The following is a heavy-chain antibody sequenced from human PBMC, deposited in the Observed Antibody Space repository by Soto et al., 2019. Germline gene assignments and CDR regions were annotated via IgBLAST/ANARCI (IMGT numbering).Heavy chain of an antibody. CDR3: AATIRSSWYYYGMDV. CDR2: IYYSGST. Sequence: SETLSLTCTVSGGSISSSSYYWGWIRQPPGKGLEWIGSIYYSGSTYYNPSLKSRVTISVDTSKNQFSLKLSSVTAADTAVYYCAATIRSSWYYYGMDVWGQGTTVTVSS. D-gene: IGHD6-13*01. CDR1: GGSISSSSYY. J-gene: IGHJ6*02. V-gene: IGHV4-39*07.